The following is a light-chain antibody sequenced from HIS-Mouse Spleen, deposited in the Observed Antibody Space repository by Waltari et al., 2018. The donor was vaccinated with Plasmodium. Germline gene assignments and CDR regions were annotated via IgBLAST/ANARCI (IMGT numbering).Light chain of an antibody. CDR2: DAS. V-gene: IGKV1-33*01. Sequence: DIQMTPSPSSLSASVGDRVTITCQASQDISNYLNWYQQKPGKAPKLLIYDASNVETGVPSRFSGSGSGTDFTFTISSLQPEDIATYYCQQYDNLPYTFGQGTKLEIK. CDR1: QDISNY. J-gene: IGKJ2*01. CDR3: QQYDNLPYT.